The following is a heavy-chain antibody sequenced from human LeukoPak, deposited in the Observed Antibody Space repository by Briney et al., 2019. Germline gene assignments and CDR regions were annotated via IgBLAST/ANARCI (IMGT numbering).Heavy chain of an antibody. D-gene: IGHD2-2*01. CDR3: AREPSYCSSTSCLNWFDP. J-gene: IGHJ5*02. CDR1: VGSFSGYY. V-gene: IGHV4-34*01. Sequence: SETLSLTCAVYVGSFSGYYWSWIRQPPGKGLEWIGEINHSGSTNYNPSLKSRVTISVDTSKNQFSLKLSSVTAADTAVYYCAREPSYCSSTSCLNWFDPWGQGTLVTVSS. CDR2: INHSGST.